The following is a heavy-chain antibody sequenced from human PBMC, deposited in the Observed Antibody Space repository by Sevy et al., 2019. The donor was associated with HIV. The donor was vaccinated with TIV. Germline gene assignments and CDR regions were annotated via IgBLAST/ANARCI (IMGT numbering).Heavy chain of an antibody. V-gene: IGHV3-30-3*01. Sequence: GGSLRLSCAASGFSLSTHDMHWVRQAPGKGLEWVAIISDDGNIEYYPDSVKGRFTISRDDSKNTLYLQMNSLRSEDTALYYCARDLGYESTGYLPLFDNWGQGSLVTVSS. D-gene: IGHD3-22*01. J-gene: IGHJ4*02. CDR2: ISDDGNIE. CDR3: ARDLGYESTGYLPLFDN. CDR1: GFSLSTHD.